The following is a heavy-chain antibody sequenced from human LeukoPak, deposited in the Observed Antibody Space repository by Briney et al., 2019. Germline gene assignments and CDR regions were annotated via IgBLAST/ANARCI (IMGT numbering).Heavy chain of an antibody. CDR3: ARQIAAAGSNNWFDP. V-gene: IGHV5-51*01. D-gene: IGHD6-13*01. CDR1: GYSFTSYW. CDR2: IYPGDSDT. J-gene: IGHJ5*02. Sequence: GESLKISCKGSGYSFTSYWIGWVRQMPGKGLEWMGIIYPGDSDTRYSPSFQGQVTISADKSISTAYLQWSSLKASDTAMYYSARQIAAAGSNNWFDPWGQGTLVTVSS.